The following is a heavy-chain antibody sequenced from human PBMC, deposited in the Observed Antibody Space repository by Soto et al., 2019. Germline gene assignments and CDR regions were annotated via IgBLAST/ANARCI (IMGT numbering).Heavy chain of an antibody. CDR3: AKDQSGGGATTIYGATYGMDV. J-gene: IGHJ6*02. CDR2: ISGSGGST. V-gene: IGHV3-23*01. Sequence: GGSLRLSCAASGFTFSSYAMSWVRQAPGKGLEWVSAISGSGGSTYYADSVKGRFTISRDNSKNTLYLQMNSLRAEDTAVYYCAKDQSGGGATTIYGATYGMDVWGQGTTVTVSS. CDR1: GFTFSSYA. D-gene: IGHD1-26*01.